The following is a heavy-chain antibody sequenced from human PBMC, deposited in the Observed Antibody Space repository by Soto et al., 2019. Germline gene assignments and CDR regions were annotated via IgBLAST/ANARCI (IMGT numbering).Heavy chain of an antibody. CDR3: ARDSSPLGEWPTYFDH. D-gene: IGHD3-3*01. CDR1: GFTFSTYS. CDR2: ISSGSRTI. Sequence: GSLRLSCAASGFTFSTYSMNWVRQAPGKGLEWVSYISSGSRTIYYADSVKGRFTISRDNAKNSLYLQMNRLRDEDTAVYYCARDSSPLGEWPTYFDHWGQGTLVTVSS. V-gene: IGHV3-48*02. J-gene: IGHJ4*02.